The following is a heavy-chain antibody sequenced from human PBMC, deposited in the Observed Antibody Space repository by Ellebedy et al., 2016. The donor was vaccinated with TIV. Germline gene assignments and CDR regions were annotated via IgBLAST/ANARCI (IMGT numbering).Heavy chain of an antibody. CDR2: ISSSSSTI. CDR3: ANSIVGATPGFGYYYYGMDV. V-gene: IGHV3-48*04. CDR1: GFTFSSYS. D-gene: IGHD1-26*01. J-gene: IGHJ6*02. Sequence: GESLKISXAASGFTFSSYSMNWVRQAPGKGLEWVSYISSSSSTIYYADSVKGRFTISRDNAKNSLYLQMNSLRAEDTAVYYCANSIVGATPGFGYYYYGMDVWGQGTTVTVSS.